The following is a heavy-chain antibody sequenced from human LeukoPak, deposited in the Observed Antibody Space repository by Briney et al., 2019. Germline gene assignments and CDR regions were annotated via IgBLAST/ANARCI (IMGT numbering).Heavy chain of an antibody. V-gene: IGHV4-34*01. Sequence: PSETLSLTCAVYGGSFSGYYWSWIRQPPGKGLEWLGEINHSGSTNYNPSLKSRVTISVDTSKNQFSLKLSSVTAADTAVYYCARVGGYYYYYYGMDVWGQGTTVTVSS. CDR1: GGSFSGYY. D-gene: IGHD4-23*01. CDR2: INHSGST. CDR3: ARVGGYYYYYYGMDV. J-gene: IGHJ6*02.